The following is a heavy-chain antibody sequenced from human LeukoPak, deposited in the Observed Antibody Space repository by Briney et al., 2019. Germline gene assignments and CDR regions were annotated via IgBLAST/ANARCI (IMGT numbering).Heavy chain of an antibody. CDR3: ASESAFGGFRDAFDI. V-gene: IGHV1-69*05. CDR2: IIPIFGTA. CDR1: GGTFSSYA. D-gene: IGHD4-23*01. Sequence: ASVKVSCKASGGTFSSYAISWVRQAPGQGLEWMGRIIPIFGTANYAQKFQGRVTITTDESTSTAYMELSSLRSEDTAVYYCASESAFGGFRDAFDIWGQGTMVTVSS. J-gene: IGHJ3*02.